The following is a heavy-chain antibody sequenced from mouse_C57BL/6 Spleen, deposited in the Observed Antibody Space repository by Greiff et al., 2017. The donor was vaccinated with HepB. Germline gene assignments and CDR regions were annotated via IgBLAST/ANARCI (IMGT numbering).Heavy chain of an antibody. J-gene: IGHJ4*01. CDR3: ASRAVVARGAMDY. D-gene: IGHD1-1*01. CDR1: GYAFSSSW. V-gene: IGHV1-82*01. CDR2: IYPGDGDT. Sequence: VQLQQSGPELVKPGASVKISCKASGYAFSSSWMNWVKQRPGKGLEWIGRIYPGDGDTNYNGKFKGKATLTADKSSSTAYMQLSSLTSEDSAVYFCASRAVVARGAMDYWGQGTSVTVSS.